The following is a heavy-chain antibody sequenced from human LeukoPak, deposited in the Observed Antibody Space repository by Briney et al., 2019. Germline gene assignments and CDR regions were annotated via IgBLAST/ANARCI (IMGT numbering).Heavy chain of an antibody. J-gene: IGHJ6*03. CDR3: ARVRWDGYELSLYYYYMDV. CDR2: ISYDGSNK. CDR1: GFTFSTYA. Sequence: GGSLRLSCAASGFTFSTYAMHWVRQAPGEGLEWVAVISYDGSNKYYADSVKGRFTSSRDNSKNTLYLQMNSLRAEDTAVYYCARVRWDGYELSLYYYYMDVWGKGTTVTVSS. V-gene: IGHV3-30*04. D-gene: IGHD5-12*01.